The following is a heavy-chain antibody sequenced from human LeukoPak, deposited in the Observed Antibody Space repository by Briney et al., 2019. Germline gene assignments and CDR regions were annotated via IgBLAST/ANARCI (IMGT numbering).Heavy chain of an antibody. CDR1: GGTFSSYA. CDR2: IISILGIA. D-gene: IGHD4-17*01. V-gene: IGHV1-69*04. J-gene: IGHJ4*02. CDR3: ARARGYGDDFDY. Sequence: SVKVSCKASGGTFSSYAISWVRQAPGQGLEWMGRIISILGIANYAQKFQGRVTITADKSTSTAYMELSSLRSEDTAVYYCARARGYGDDFDYWGQGTLVTVSS.